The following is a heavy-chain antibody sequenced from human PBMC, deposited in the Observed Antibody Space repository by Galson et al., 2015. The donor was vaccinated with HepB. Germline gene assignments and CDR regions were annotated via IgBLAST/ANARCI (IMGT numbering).Heavy chain of an antibody. CDR3: ATWGPNYDSSGSYYGFDY. D-gene: IGHD3-22*01. V-gene: IGHV3-7*03. J-gene: IGHJ4*02. CDR2: INQDGREK. Sequence: SLRLSCAASGFAFSAYHMSWVRQAPGKGLEWVANINQDGREKYYVVSVKGRFTISRDNAKNSLFLQMNSLRAENTAVYFCATWGPNYDSSGSYYGFDYWGQGTLVTASS. CDR1: GFAFSAYH.